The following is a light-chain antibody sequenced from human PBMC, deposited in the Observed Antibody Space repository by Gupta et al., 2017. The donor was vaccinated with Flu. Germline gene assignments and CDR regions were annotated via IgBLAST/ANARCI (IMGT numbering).Light chain of an antibody. J-gene: IGLJ2*01. CDR1: GWGEKF. CDR2: QAS. CDR3: QALYSMTHVV. V-gene: IGLV3-1*01. Sequence: TCSGEGWGEKFASMLQQNPGQSPVLMLYQASIRTSGIRAQFSGSNSVNTATLTISGSQALDEADYYCQALYSMTHVVFGGGTKLTVL.